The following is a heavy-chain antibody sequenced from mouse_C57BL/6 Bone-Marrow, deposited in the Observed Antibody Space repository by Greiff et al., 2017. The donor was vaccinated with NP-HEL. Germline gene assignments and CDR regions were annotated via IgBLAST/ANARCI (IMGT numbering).Heavy chain of an antibody. J-gene: IGHJ4*01. CDR3: ARDDYGNFAMDY. CDR2: IYPGDGDT. Sequence: VQLQQSGPELVKPGDSVKISCKASGYAFSSSWINWVKQRPGKGLEWIGRIYPGDGDTNYTGKFKGKATLTADKASSTAYMQLSSLTSDDSAVYFCARDDYGNFAMDYWGQGTSVTVSS. CDR1: GYAFSSSW. V-gene: IGHV1-82*01. D-gene: IGHD2-1*01.